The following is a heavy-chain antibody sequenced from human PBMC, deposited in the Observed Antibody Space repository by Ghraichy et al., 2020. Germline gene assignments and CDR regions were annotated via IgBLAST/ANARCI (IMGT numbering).Heavy chain of an antibody. Sequence: GGSLRLSCAASGFSFTTYAMSWVRQAPGKGLEWVASIHFSGDAAYYPDSVKGRFAVSRDNSRNTLYLQMNSLRTEDTAIYYCAKDSGVIALREVFDYWGQGTLVAVSS. CDR2: IHFSGDAA. J-gene: IGHJ4*02. V-gene: IGHV3-23*01. D-gene: IGHD3-16*02. CDR3: AKDSGVIALREVFDY. CDR1: GFSFTTYA.